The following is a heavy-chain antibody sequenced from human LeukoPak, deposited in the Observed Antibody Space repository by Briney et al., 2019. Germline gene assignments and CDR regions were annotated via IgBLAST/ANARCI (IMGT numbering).Heavy chain of an antibody. Sequence: GASVKVSCKTSGYTFTGYYMHWVRHAPGQGLEWMGWINPNSGDTNYAQKFQGRVTMTRDTSISTAYMELSRLISDDTAVYYCARDPGDSSGYLSQSDYWGQGTLVTVSS. CDR3: ARDPGDSSGYLSQSDY. CDR2: INPNSGDT. J-gene: IGHJ4*02. D-gene: IGHD3-22*01. V-gene: IGHV1-2*02. CDR1: GYTFTGYY.